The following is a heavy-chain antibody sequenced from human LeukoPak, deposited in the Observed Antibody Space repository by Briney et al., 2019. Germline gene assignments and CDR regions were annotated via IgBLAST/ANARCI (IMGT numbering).Heavy chain of an antibody. Sequence: GRSLRLSCAASGFTFSTYWMHWVRQAPGEGLVWVSRIKSDGSDTSYADSVKGRFTISRDNAKNTLYLQMNSLRAEDTAVYYCARGFWTGVEYWGQGALVTVSS. V-gene: IGHV3-74*01. J-gene: IGHJ4*02. D-gene: IGHD3/OR15-3a*01. CDR2: IKSDGSDT. CDR3: ARGFWTGVEY. CDR1: GFTFSTYW.